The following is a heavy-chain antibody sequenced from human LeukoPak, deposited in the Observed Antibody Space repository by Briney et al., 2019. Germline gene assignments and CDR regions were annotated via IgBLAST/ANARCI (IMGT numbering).Heavy chain of an antibody. D-gene: IGHD6-13*01. CDR3: ARIGVAAAEFNYYYYYYMDV. J-gene: IGHJ6*03. CDR1: GGSISSSSYY. CDR2: IYYSGST. Sequence: SETLSLTCTVSGGSISSSSYYWGWIRQPPGKGLEWIGSIYYSGSTYYNPSLKSRVTISVDTSKNQFSLKLSSVTAADTAVYYCARIGVAAAEFNYYYYYYMDVWGKGTTVTVSS. V-gene: IGHV4-39*07.